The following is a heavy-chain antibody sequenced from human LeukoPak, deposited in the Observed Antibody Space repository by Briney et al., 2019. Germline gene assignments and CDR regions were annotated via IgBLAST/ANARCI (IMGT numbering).Heavy chain of an antibody. Sequence: GGSLRLSCAASGFTFSSYAMSWVRQAPGKGLEWFSAISGSGGSTYYADSVKGRFTISRDNSKNTLYLQMNSLRAEDTAVYYCAKSMVRGVSPVGDYWGQGTLVTVSS. V-gene: IGHV3-23*01. CDR3: AKSMVRGVSPVGDY. D-gene: IGHD3-10*01. CDR2: ISGSGGST. J-gene: IGHJ4*02. CDR1: GFTFSSYA.